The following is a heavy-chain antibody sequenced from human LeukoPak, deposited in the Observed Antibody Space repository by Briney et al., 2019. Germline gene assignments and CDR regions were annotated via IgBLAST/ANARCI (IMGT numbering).Heavy chain of an antibody. J-gene: IGHJ4*02. CDR3: ASSFYYDSRDY. CDR2: ITPSGST. V-gene: IGHV4-34*01. D-gene: IGHD3-22*01. Sequence: SETLSLTCGVYGGSFSGYFWSCIRQPPGKGLEWIGEITPSGSTNYNPSLKSRVSISIDTSKKKLSLRLTSVTAADSAVYYCASSFYYDSRDYWGQGTLVTVSS. CDR1: GGSFSGYF.